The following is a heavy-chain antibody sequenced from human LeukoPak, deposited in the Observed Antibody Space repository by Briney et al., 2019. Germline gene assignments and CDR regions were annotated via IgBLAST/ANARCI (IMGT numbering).Heavy chain of an antibody. CDR2: ISGSGATT. V-gene: IGHV3-23*01. Sequence: GGSLRLSCAASGFTFSDYAMSWVRQAPGKGLEWVTSISGSGATTDYADSVKGRFSISRDNSKNTLYLQMNSLRAEDTALYFCAKRGGSGLSRQFDYWGQGTQVTVSS. CDR3: AKRGGSGLSRQFDY. J-gene: IGHJ4*02. CDR1: GFTFSDYA. D-gene: IGHD3-10*01.